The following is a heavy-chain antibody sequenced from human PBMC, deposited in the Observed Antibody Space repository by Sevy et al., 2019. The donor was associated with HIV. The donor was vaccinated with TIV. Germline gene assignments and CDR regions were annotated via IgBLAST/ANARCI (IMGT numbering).Heavy chain of an antibody. CDR1: GFNYDDHG. V-gene: IGHV3-20*04. D-gene: IGHD3-10*01. CDR3: VRILWFGESESFDV. J-gene: IGHJ3*01. CDR2: INWSGSSS. Sequence: GGSLRLSCRTSGFNYDDHGMSWVRQGPGKGMEWVSAINWSGSSSTYADSVKGRFTISRDNAKNSLYLQMGSLRAEETGLYYCVRILWFGESESFDVWGRGTMVTVSS.